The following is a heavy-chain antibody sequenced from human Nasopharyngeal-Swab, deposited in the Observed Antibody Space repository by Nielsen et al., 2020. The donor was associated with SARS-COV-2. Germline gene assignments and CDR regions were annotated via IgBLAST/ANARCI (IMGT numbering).Heavy chain of an antibody. CDR2: IWYDGSNK. V-gene: IGHV3-33*01. Sequence: VRQAPGKGLEWVAVIWYDGSNKYYADSVKGRFTISRDNSKNTLYLQMNSLRAEDTAVYYCASQSGYSSYWGQGTLVTVSS. CDR3: ASQSGYSSY. D-gene: IGHD5-18*01. J-gene: IGHJ4*02.